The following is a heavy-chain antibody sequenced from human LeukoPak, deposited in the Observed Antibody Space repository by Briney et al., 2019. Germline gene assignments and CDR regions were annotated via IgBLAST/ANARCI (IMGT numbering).Heavy chain of an antibody. CDR3: ARRAKGGSGWYPYYYYYMDV. CDR2: ISAYNGNT. CDR1: GYTFTSYG. J-gene: IGHJ6*03. Sequence: ASVKVSCKASGYTFTSYGISWVRQAPGQGLEWMGWISAYNGNTNYAQKLQGRVTITADKSTSTAYMEPSSLRSEDTAVYYCARRAKGGSGWYPYYYYYMDVWGKGTTVTVSS. D-gene: IGHD6-19*01. V-gene: IGHV1-18*01.